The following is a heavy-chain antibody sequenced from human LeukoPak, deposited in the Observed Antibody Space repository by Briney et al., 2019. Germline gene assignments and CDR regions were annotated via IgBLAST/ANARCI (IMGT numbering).Heavy chain of an antibody. CDR2: IYHSGST. CDR3: AREELRGPRAYCSSTSCFRGYFDY. V-gene: IGHV4-38-2*02. CDR1: GYSISSGYY. D-gene: IGHD2-2*01. Sequence: SETLSLTCTVSGYSISSGYYWGWIRQPPGKGLEWIGSIYHSGSTYYNPSLKSRVTISVDTSKNQFSLKLSSVTAADMAVYYCAREELRGPRAYCSSTSCFRGYFDYWGQGTLVTVSS. J-gene: IGHJ4*02.